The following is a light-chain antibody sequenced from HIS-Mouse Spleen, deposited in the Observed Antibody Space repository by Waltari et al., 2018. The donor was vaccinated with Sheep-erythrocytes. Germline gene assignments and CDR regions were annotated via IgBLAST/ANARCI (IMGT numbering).Light chain of an antibody. CDR1: SSDVGGYNY. J-gene: IGLJ1*01. CDR3: CSYAGSYNHV. Sequence: QSALTQPRSVSGSPGQSVTISCTGTSSDVGGYNYVSWYQQNPGKAPNLMIYDVSTRPSGVPDRFSGSKSGNTASLTISGLQAEDEADYYCCSYAGSYNHVFATGTKVTVL. CDR2: DVS. V-gene: IGLV2-11*01.